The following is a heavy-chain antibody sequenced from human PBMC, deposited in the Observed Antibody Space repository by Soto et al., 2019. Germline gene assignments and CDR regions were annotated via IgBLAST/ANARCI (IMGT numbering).Heavy chain of an antibody. J-gene: IGHJ4*02. CDR2: VKEDGSEK. D-gene: IGHD3-16*01. Sequence: PGGSLRLSCAASGFSFSTYWMSWVRQAPGKGLEWVANVKEDGSEKYYVDSVKGRFTISRDNAKNSLSLQMNSLRAEDTAVYYCARYAPGALSYGRPIDSWGQGTLVTVSS. CDR1: GFSFSTYW. CDR3: ARYAPGALSYGRPIDS. V-gene: IGHV3-7*03.